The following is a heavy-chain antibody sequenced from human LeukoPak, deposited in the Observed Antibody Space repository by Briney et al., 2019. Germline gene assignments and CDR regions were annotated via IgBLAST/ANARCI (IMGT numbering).Heavy chain of an antibody. J-gene: IGHJ4*02. CDR2: IYSGGST. Sequence: PGGSLRLSCAASGFTVSSNYMSWVRQAPGKGLEWVSVIYSGGSTYYADSVKGRFTISRDNSKNTLYLQMNSLRAEDTAVYYCAKDPRVDCSGGSCYYLDYWGQGTLVTVSS. CDR3: AKDPRVDCSGGSCYYLDY. CDR1: GFTVSSNY. D-gene: IGHD2-15*01. V-gene: IGHV3-53*01.